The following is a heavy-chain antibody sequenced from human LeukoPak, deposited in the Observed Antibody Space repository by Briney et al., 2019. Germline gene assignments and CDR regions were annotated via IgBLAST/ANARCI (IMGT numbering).Heavy chain of an antibody. D-gene: IGHD1-14*01. V-gene: IGHV4-38-2*02. CDR1: GYSISSGYY. Sequence: SETLSLTCAVSGYSISSGYYWGWIRRPPGKGLEWIGIIYHSGSTYYNPSLKSRVTISVDTSKNQFSLKLSSVTAADTAVYYCAREPTGINWFDPWGQGTLVTVSS. CDR2: IYHSGST. CDR3: AREPTGINWFDP. J-gene: IGHJ5*02.